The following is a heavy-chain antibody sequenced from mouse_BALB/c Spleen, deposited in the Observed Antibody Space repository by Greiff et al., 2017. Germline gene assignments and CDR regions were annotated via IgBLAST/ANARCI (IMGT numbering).Heavy chain of an antibody. J-gene: IGHJ4*01. V-gene: IGHV1-82*01. CDR2: IYPGDGDT. Sequence: QVQLQQSGPELVKPGASVKISCKASGYAFSSSWMNWVKQRPGQGLEWIGRIYPGDGDTNYNGKFKGKATLTADKSSSTAYMQLSSLTSVDSAVYFCAYYGNYLYYAMDYWGQGTSVTVSS. CDR3: AYYGNYLYYAMDY. CDR1: GYAFSSSW. D-gene: IGHD2-1*01.